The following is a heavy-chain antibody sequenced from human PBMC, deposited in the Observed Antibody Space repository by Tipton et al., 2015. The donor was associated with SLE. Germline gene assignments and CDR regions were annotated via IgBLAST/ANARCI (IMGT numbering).Heavy chain of an antibody. CDR3: AREPLEGAAGSFDY. V-gene: IGHV3-23*03. CDR2: IYSGGST. Sequence: SLRLSCAASGFTFSSYAMSWVRQAPGKGLEWVSVIYSGGSTYYADSVKGRFTISRDNSKNTLYLQMNSLRSDDTAVYYCAREPLEGAAGSFDYWGQGTLVTVSS. CDR1: GFTFSSYA. D-gene: IGHD6-13*01. J-gene: IGHJ4*02.